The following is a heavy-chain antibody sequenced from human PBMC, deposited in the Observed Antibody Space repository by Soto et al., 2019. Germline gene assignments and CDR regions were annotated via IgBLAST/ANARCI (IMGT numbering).Heavy chain of an antibody. Sequence: PGGSLRLSCAASGFTFSDYYMSWIRQAPGKGLEWVSYISSSGSTIYYADSVKGRFTISRDNAKNSLYLQMNSLRAEDTAVYYCARGSRNWNDVETWFGPWGQGTLVTVSS. CDR1: GFTFSDYY. J-gene: IGHJ5*02. CDR2: ISSSGSTI. V-gene: IGHV3-11*01. CDR3: ARGSRNWNDVETWFGP. D-gene: IGHD1-20*01.